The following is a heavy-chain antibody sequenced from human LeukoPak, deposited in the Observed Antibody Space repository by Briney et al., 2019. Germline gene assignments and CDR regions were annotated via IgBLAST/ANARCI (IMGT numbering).Heavy chain of an antibody. CDR3: ARSSGWRDAFDF. Sequence: SQILSLTCSVSGGSISISGFYWNWIRQLPGKGLEWIGYTYNSGNTNYNPSFGSRVTISTDTSMNQFFLKSHSVTAADTAVYYCARSSGWRDAFDFWGRGTMVTVPS. CDR1: GGSISISGFY. CDR2: TYNSGNT. V-gene: IGHV4-31*03. D-gene: IGHD6-19*01. J-gene: IGHJ3*01.